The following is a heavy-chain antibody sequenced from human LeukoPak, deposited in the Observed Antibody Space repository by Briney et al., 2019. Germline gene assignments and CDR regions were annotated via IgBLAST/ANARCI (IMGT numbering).Heavy chain of an antibody. D-gene: IGHD3-9*01. V-gene: IGHV1-46*03. CDR3: ARGSDYDILTGYYWAPPSYYFDY. CDR2: IDPSGGST. CDR1: GYTFTSYY. Sequence: AASVKVFCKASGYTFTSYYMHWVRQAPGQGLEWMGIIDPSGGSTSYAQKFQGRVTMTRDTSTSTVYMELSSLRSEDTAVYYCARGSDYDILTGYYWAPPSYYFDYWGQGTLVTVSS. J-gene: IGHJ4*02.